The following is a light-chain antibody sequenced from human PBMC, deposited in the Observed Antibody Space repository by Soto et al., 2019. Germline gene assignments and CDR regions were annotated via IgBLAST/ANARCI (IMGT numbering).Light chain of an antibody. CDR3: QQYGTSPHT. V-gene: IGKV3-20*01. Sequence: EIVLTQSPGTLSLSPGERATLSCRASQSVSSNYLAWYQQKPGQAPRLLIYAASSRATDIPDRFSGSGSGTGFTLPISRLEPEDSAVYSCQQYGTSPHTFGQGTKLEIK. CDR2: AAS. CDR1: QSVSSNY. J-gene: IGKJ2*01.